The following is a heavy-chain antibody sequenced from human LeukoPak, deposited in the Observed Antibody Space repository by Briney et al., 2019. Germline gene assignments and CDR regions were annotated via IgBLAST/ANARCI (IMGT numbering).Heavy chain of an antibody. CDR1: GFTFNNYA. D-gene: IGHD5-18*01. Sequence: PGGSLRLSCAASGFTFNNYAMTWVRQAPGKGLEWVSVINGGSGNSYYADSVKGRFTVSRDNSKNTLYLLMNSLRDEDTAVYYCAKGQGYNYGDSIDYWGQGTLVTVSS. CDR3: AKGQGYNYGDSIDY. V-gene: IGHV3-23*01. J-gene: IGHJ4*02. CDR2: INGGSGNS.